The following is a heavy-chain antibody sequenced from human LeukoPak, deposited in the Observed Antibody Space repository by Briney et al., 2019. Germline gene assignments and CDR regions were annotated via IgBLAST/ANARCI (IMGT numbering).Heavy chain of an antibody. V-gene: IGHV4-61*02. Sequence: SETLSLTCTVSGGSISSGSYYWSWIRQPARKGLEWIGRIYTSGSTNYNPSLKSRVTISVDTSKNQFSLKLSSVTAADTAVYYCARALVSQSQYYFDYWGQGTLVTVSS. J-gene: IGHJ4*02. D-gene: IGHD2-8*02. CDR1: GGSISSGSYY. CDR3: ARALVSQSQYYFDY. CDR2: IYTSGST.